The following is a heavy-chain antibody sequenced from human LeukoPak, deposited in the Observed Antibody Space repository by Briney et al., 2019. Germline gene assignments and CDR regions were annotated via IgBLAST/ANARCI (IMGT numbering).Heavy chain of an antibody. CDR2: ISYSGNT. CDR3: ARHCCSGPAKRVFDI. J-gene: IGHJ3*02. V-gene: IGHV4-39*01. CDR1: GGSIISSDYH. Sequence: SETLSLTCTVSGGSIISSDYHWGWVRQPPGKGLEWIGTISYSGNTDYNPSLRSRVTISVDTPNNQFSLRLGSVTAADTAVYHCARHCCSGPAKRVFDIWGQGTMVTVSS. D-gene: IGHD2-15*01.